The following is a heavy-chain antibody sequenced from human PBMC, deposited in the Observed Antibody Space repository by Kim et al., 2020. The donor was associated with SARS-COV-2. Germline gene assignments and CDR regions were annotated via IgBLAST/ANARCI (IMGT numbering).Heavy chain of an antibody. D-gene: IGHD2-15*01. CDR1: GGSISSYY. V-gene: IGHV4-59*13. CDR3: ARDRVGVPDY. CDR2: IYYSGST. Sequence: SETLSLTCTVSGGSISSYYWSWIRQPPGKGLEWIGYIYYSGSTNYNPSLKSRVTITVDTSKNQFSLKLSSVTAADTAVYYCARDRVGVPDYWGQGTLVT. J-gene: IGHJ4*02.